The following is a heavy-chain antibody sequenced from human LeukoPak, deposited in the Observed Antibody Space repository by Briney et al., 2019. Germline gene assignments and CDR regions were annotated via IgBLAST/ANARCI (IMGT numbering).Heavy chain of an antibody. D-gene: IGHD2-2*01. Sequence: SQTLSLTCAISGDSVSSNSVTWNWIRQSPSRGLEWLGRTYYRSSWYNDYAVSVRGRITVNPDTSKNQFSLHLNSVTPEDTAVYYCARRLTQYDCFDPWGQGILVTVSS. J-gene: IGHJ5*02. CDR1: GDSVSSNSVT. V-gene: IGHV6-1*01. CDR3: ARRLTQYDCFDP. CDR2: TYYRSSWYN.